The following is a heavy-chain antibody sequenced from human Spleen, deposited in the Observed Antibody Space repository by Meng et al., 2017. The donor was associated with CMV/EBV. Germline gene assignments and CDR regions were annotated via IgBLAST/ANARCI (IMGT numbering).Heavy chain of an antibody. Sequence: SETLSLTCTVSGGSISSSSYYWGWIRQPPGKGLEWIGNIYYTGSSYYDPSLRSRVTISVDTSKNQFSLKLSSVTAADTAVYYCARLLLYLDRYYYYGMDVWGQGTTVTVSS. CDR3: ARLLLYLDRYYYYGMDV. V-gene: IGHV4-39*07. D-gene: IGHD2-8*01. J-gene: IGHJ6*02. CDR2: IYYTGSS. CDR1: GGSISSSSYY.